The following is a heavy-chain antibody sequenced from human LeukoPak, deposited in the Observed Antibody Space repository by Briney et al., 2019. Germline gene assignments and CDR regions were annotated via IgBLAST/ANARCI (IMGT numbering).Heavy chain of an antibody. D-gene: IGHD4-23*01. Sequence: KVSCKASGYTFTSYWIAWVRQMPGKGLEWMGIIYPGDSDTRYSPSFQGQVTISVDKSISTAYLQWSSLKASDAAMYYCASHGGAFEIWGQGTMVTVSS. J-gene: IGHJ3*02. CDR2: IYPGDSDT. CDR1: GYTFTSYW. V-gene: IGHV5-51*01. CDR3: ASHGGAFEI.